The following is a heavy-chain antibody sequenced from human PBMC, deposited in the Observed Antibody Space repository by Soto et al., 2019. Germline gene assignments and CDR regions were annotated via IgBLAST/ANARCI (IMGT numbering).Heavy chain of an antibody. CDR3: AAATYYYDSSGYYYVGGLDY. CDR1: GFTFTSSA. V-gene: IGHV1-58*01. J-gene: IGHJ4*02. CDR2: IVVGSGNT. Sequence: ASVKVSCKASGFTFTSSAVQWVRQARGQRLEWIGWIVVGSGNTNYAQKFQERVTITRDMSTSTAYMELSSLRSEDTAVYYCAAATYYYDSSGYYYVGGLDYWGQGTLVTVSS. D-gene: IGHD3-22*01.